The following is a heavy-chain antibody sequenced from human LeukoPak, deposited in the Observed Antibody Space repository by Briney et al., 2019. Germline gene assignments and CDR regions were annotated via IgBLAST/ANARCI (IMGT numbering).Heavy chain of an antibody. CDR3: ARGAFLPQYRRDFDP. CDR1: GYTFTSYD. D-gene: IGHD6-6*01. J-gene: IGHJ5*02. Sequence: ASVKVSCKASGYTFTSYDINWVRQAPGQGLEWMGWMNPNNKNVGYAQKYQGRVTMTRDTSISTAYMELGSLTSEDTAVYYCARGAFLPQYRRDFDPWGQGTLVTVSS. CDR2: MNPNNKNV. V-gene: IGHV1-8*01.